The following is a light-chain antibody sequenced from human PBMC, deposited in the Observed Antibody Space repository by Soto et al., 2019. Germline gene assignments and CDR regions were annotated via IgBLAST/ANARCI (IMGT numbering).Light chain of an antibody. V-gene: IGLV2-14*01. J-gene: IGLJ3*02. CDR2: EVN. CDR3: ISYTTSRSMV. CDR1: SSDLGSYNY. Sequence: QSVLTQPASVSGSPGQSITISCAGTSSDLGSYNYVSWYQHHPGKAPKLMLYEVNNRPSGVSHRFSGSKSGNTASLTISGLQAEDEAHYYCISYTTSRSMVFGGGTKVTVL.